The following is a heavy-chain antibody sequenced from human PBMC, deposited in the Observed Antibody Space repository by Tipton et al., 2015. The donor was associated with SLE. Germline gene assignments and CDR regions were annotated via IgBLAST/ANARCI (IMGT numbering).Heavy chain of an antibody. J-gene: IGHJ4*02. Sequence: LRLSCTVSGGSISNYYWNWIRQPPGKGLEWIGYIYYSGSTYYNPSLKSRVTISVDTSKNQFSLKLSSVTAADTAVYYCARTGYSYGEYYFDYWGQGTLVTVSS. D-gene: IGHD5-18*01. CDR2: IYYSGST. CDR1: GGSISNYY. CDR3: ARTGYSYGEYYFDY. V-gene: IGHV4-59*12.